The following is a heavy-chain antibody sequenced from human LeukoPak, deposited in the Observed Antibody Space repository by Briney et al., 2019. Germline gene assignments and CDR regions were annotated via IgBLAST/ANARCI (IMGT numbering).Heavy chain of an antibody. J-gene: IGHJ4*02. CDR1: GFTFSSYA. D-gene: IGHD3-3*01. V-gene: IGHV3-23*01. Sequence: GGSLRLSCAASGFTFSSYAIHWVRQAPGKGLEWVSAISGSGGSTYYADSVKGRFTISRDNSKNTLYLQMNSLRAEDTAVYYCANGYDFWSGYWDRRSYFDYWGQGTLVTVSS. CDR2: ISGSGGST. CDR3: ANGYDFWSGYWDRRSYFDY.